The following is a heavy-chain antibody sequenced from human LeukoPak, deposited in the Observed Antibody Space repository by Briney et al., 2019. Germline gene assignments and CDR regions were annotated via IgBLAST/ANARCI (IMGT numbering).Heavy chain of an antibody. J-gene: IGHJ4*02. CDR3: ARASYDFWSGYYPAIDY. CDR2: IYYSGST. V-gene: IGHV4-59*01. Sequence: PSETLSLTCTVSGGSISSYYWSWIRQPPGKGLEWIGYIYYSGSTNYNPSLKSRVTISVDTSKNQFSLKLSSVTAADTAVYYYARASYDFWSGYYPAIDYWGQGTLVTVSS. CDR1: GGSISSYY. D-gene: IGHD3-3*01.